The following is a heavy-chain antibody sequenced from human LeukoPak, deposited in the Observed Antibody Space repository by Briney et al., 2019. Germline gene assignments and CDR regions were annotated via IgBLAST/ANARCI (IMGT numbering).Heavy chain of an antibody. CDR2: INPNSGGT. D-gene: IGHD6-19*01. V-gene: IGHV1-2*02. J-gene: IGHJ4*02. CDR3: AIDQWLVPYN. Sequence: ASVKVSCKTSAYTLTDYYMHWVRQAPGQGLEWMGWINPNSGGTNYALKFQGRVIMTRDTSINTAYMVLSRLTSADTAVYCCAIDQWLVPYNWGQGTLVTVSS. CDR1: AYTLTDYY.